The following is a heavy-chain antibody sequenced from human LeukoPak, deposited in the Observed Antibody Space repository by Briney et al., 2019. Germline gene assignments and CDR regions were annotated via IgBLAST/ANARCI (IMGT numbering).Heavy chain of an antibody. CDR3: ARDLYQYYYDSSGFDY. CDR2: ISSSSSYI. D-gene: IGHD3-22*01. J-gene: IGHJ4*02. Sequence: GGSLRLSCAASGFTFSSYSMNWVRPAPGKGLEWVSSISSSSSYIYYADSVKGRFTISRDNAKNSLYLQMNSLRAEDTAVYYCARDLYQYYYDSSGFDYWGQGTLVTVSS. V-gene: IGHV3-21*01. CDR1: GFTFSSYS.